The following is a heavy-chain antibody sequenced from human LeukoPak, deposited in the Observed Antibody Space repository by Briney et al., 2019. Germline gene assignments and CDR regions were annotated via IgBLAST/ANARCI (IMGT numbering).Heavy chain of an antibody. CDR3: ARRVYSGYDQHAHFDY. V-gene: IGHV4-39*01. J-gene: IGHJ4*02. CDR2: IYYSGST. D-gene: IGHD5-12*01. Sequence: KPSETLSLTCTVSGGSISSSSYYWGWIRQPPGKGLEWIGSIYYSGSTYYNPSLKSRVTISVDTSKNQFSLKLSSVTAADTAVYYCARRVYSGYDQHAHFDYWDQGTLVTVSS. CDR1: GGSISSSSYY.